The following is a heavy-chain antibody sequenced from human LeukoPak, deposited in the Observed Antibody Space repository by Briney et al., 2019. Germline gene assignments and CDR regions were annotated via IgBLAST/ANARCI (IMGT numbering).Heavy chain of an antibody. CDR2: ISAYNGNT. Sequence: ASMKVSCKASGYTSTSYGIGWVRQAPGQGLEWMGWISAYNGNTNYAQKLQGRVTMTTDTSTSTAYMELRSLRSDDTAVYYCARVFSSSWYRSYYYYYMDVWGKGTTVTVSS. D-gene: IGHD6-13*01. V-gene: IGHV1-18*01. CDR3: ARVFSSSWYRSYYYYYMDV. CDR1: GYTSTSYG. J-gene: IGHJ6*03.